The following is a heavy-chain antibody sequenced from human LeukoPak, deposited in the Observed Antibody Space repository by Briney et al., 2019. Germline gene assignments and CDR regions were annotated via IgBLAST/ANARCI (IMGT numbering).Heavy chain of an antibody. D-gene: IGHD2-2*01. CDR2: ISWNSGSI. J-gene: IGHJ4*02. V-gene: IGHV3-9*01. Sequence: GGSLRLSCAASGFTFDDYAMHWVRQAPGKGLEWVSGISWNSGSIGYADSAKGRFTISSDNAKNSLYLQMNSLRAEDTALYYCAKGFGSSWKTEGVLDYWGQGTLDTVSS. CDR3: AKGFGSSWKTEGVLDY. CDR1: GFTFDDYA.